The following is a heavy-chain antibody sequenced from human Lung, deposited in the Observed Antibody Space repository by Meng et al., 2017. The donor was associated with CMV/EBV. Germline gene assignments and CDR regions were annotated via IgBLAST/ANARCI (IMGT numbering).Heavy chain of an antibody. J-gene: IGHJ4*02. CDR2: INHRGST. Sequence: LXCAVYGGSFSGYDWSWIRQSPGKGLEWIGEINHRGSTNYNPSLKSRLTISVDTSKNQFSLKLNSVTAADTAVYYCARGSTSVTMIVVVITAASLAYDSGXQGTXVTVSS. CDR1: GGSFSGYD. D-gene: IGHD3-22*01. CDR3: ARGSTSVTMIVVVITAASLAYDS. V-gene: IGHV4-34*01.